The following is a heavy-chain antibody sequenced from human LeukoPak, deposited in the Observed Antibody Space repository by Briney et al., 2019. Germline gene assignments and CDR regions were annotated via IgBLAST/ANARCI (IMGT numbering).Heavy chain of an antibody. CDR1: GFTFRSYA. Sequence: GGSLRLSCAASGFTFRSYAMNWVRQAPGKGLGWVSTISGSGSTTNHADSVKGRFTISRDNSKNTLYLQMNSLRAEDTAVYYCAKGGYYGSGSYDAFDIWGQGTMVTVSS. CDR3: AKGGYYGSGSYDAFDI. J-gene: IGHJ3*02. V-gene: IGHV3-23*01. CDR2: ISGSGSTT. D-gene: IGHD3-10*01.